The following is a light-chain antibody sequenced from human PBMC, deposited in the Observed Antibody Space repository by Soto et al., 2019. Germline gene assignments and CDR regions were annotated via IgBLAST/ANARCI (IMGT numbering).Light chain of an antibody. CDR1: QSVSSTF. V-gene: IGKV3-20*01. CDR2: AAS. CDR3: QQYGSSLFS. J-gene: IGKJ3*01. Sequence: EIVLTQSPGTLSLSPGERATLSCRASQSVSSTFLAWYQQKPGQAPRLLIYAASSRATGIPDRFSGSGSGTDFTLTISRLEPEDFAVYYCQQYGSSLFSFGPGTKVDSK.